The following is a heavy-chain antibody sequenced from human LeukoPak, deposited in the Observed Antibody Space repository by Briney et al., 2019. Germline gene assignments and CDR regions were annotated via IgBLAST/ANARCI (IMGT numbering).Heavy chain of an antibody. J-gene: IGHJ4*02. V-gene: IGHV4-59*01. CDR1: GGSISSYY. CDR2: IYYSGST. Sequence: SETLSLTCTVSGGSISSYYWSWIRQPPGKGLEWIGYIYYSGSTNYNPSLKSRVTISVDTSKNQFSLKLSSVTAADTAVYYCARGVAVAGRRRSERYYFDYWGQGTLVTVSS. CDR3: ARGVAVAGRRRSERYYFDY. D-gene: IGHD6-19*01.